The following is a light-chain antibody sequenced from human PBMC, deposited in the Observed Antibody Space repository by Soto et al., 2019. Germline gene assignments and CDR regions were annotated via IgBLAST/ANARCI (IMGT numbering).Light chain of an antibody. Sequence: DIQMTQSPSSLSASVGDRVTITCQASQDISNYLNWYQQKPGKAPKLLIYDASNLETGVPSRFSGSGSGTDFTLTISCLQSEDFATYYCQQYYSYRPLTFGGGTKVEIK. J-gene: IGKJ4*01. V-gene: IGKV1-33*01. CDR2: DAS. CDR1: QDISNY. CDR3: QQYYSYRPLT.